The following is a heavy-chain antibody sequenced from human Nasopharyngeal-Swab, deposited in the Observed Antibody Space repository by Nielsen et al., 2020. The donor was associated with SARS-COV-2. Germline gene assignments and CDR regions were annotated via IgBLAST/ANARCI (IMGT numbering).Heavy chain of an antibody. CDR2: INPSGGST. J-gene: IGHJ6*03. D-gene: IGHD2-2*01. Sequence: ASVKVSCKASGYTFTSYYMHWVRQAPGQGLEWMGIINPSGGSTSYAQKFQGRVTMTRDTSTSTVYMELGSLRSEDTAVYYCARDPYCSSTSCYPRVYYYYMDVWGKGTTVTVSS. CDR3: ARDPYCSSTSCYPRVYYYYMDV. CDR1: GYTFTSYY. V-gene: IGHV1-46*01.